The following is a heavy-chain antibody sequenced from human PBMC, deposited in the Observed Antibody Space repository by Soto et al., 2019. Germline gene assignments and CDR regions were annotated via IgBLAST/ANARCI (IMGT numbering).Heavy chain of an antibody. CDR1: GGTFSIYA. CDR2: IIPIFGTA. Sequence: QVQLVQSGAEVKKPGSSVKVSCKASGGTFSIYAISWLRQAPGQGLEWMGGIIPIFGTANYAQKFQGRVTITADESTSTAYMELRSLRSEDTAVYYCASRAEVLELRSGFDPWGQGTLVTVSS. J-gene: IGHJ5*02. V-gene: IGHV1-69*01. D-gene: IGHD1-7*01. CDR3: ASRAEVLELRSGFDP.